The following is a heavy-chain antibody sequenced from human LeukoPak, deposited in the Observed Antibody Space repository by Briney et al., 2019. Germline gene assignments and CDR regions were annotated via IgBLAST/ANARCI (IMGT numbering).Heavy chain of an antibody. J-gene: IGHJ4*02. D-gene: IGHD1-26*01. CDR2: IYNSGST. CDR3: VRDRELTF. Sequence: PSETLSLTCTVSGGSISIYYWSRVRQPPGKGLEWIGYIYNSGSTIYNPSLKSRVSISVDTSKNQFSLKLNSVTAADTAVYFCVRDRELTFWSQGTLVTVSS. CDR1: GGSISIYY. V-gene: IGHV4-59*01.